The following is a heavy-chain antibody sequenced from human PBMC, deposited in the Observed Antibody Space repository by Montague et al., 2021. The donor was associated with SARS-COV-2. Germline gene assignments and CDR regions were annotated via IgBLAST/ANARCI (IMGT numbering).Heavy chain of an antibody. D-gene: IGHD6-19*01. J-gene: IGHJ4*02. CDR3: ARTYSHSGVAVDD. CDR1: GFSLNTSGMS. V-gene: IGHV2-70*11. Sequence: PALVKPTQTLTLTCTFSGFSLNTSGMSVSWIRQPPGKALEWLARIDWDDDKYYSTSLKTRLTISKDTSKNQVVLTMTNMDPLDTATYCCARTYSHSGVAVDDWDQGTLVTVSS. CDR2: IDWDDDK.